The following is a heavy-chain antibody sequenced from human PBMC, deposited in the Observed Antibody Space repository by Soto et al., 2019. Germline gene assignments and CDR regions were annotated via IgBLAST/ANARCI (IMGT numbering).Heavy chain of an antibody. D-gene: IGHD6-6*01. V-gene: IGHV3-9*01. J-gene: IGHJ4*02. CDR1: GFTFDDYA. Sequence: GGSLRLSCAASGFTFDDYAMHWVRQAPGKGLEWVSGISWNSGSIGYADSVKGRFTISRDNAKNSLYLQMNSLRAEDTALYYCAKAPGKREKTARAYYFDYWGQGTLVTVSS. CDR3: AKAPGKREKTARAYYFDY. CDR2: ISWNSGSI.